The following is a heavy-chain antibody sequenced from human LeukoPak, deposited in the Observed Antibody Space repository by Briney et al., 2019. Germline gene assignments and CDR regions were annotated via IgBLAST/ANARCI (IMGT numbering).Heavy chain of an antibody. CDR3: ARPVLRRTRSYFDY. D-gene: IGHD1-14*01. CDR1: GGSFSGYY. Sequence: PSETLSLTCAVYGGSFSGYYWSWIRQPPGKGLEWIGYIYYSGSTNYNPSLKSRVTISVDTSKNQFSLKLSSVTAADTAVYYCARPVLRRTRSYFDYWGQGTLITVSS. J-gene: IGHJ4*02. V-gene: IGHV4-59*12. CDR2: IYYSGST.